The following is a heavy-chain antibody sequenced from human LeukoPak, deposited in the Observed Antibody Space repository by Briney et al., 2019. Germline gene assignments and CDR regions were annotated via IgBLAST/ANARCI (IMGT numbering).Heavy chain of an antibody. CDR2: ISSSSTYI. Sequence: GGSLRLSCAASGFTFSIYNMNWVRQAPGKGLEWVLAISSSSTYIYFADSVKGRFTISRDNAENSLYLQMNRLRAEDTAVYYCARAAGGSGSSQSDYWGQGTLVTVSS. CDR3: ARAAGGSGSSQSDY. CDR1: GFTFSIYN. J-gene: IGHJ4*02. V-gene: IGHV3-21*01. D-gene: IGHD3-10*01.